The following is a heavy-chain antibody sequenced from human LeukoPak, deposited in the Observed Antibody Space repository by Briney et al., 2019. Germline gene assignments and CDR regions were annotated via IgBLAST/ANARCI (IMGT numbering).Heavy chain of an antibody. D-gene: IGHD4-11*01. Sequence: SETLSLTCTVSGYSISSGYYWGWIRQPPGKGLEWIGSIYHSGSTYYNPSLKSRVTISVDTSKNQFSLKLSSVTAADTAVYYCARDPYSNYYFDYWGQGTLVTVSS. CDR3: ARDPYSNYYFDY. V-gene: IGHV4-38-2*02. CDR1: GYSISSGYY. CDR2: IYHSGST. J-gene: IGHJ4*02.